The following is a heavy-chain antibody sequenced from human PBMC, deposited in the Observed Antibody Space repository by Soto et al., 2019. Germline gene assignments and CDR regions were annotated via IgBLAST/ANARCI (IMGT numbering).Heavy chain of an antibody. CDR3: ARVRYSGYVLDP. J-gene: IGHJ5*02. Sequence: LRLSCAASGFTFSTYSMNWVRQAPGKGLEWVSSISSSSSYIYYADSAKGRFTISRDNAKNSLFLQMNSLRAEDTAVYYCARVRYSGYVLDPWGQGTLVTVSS. CDR1: GFTFSTYS. D-gene: IGHD5-12*01. CDR2: ISSSSSYI. V-gene: IGHV3-21*01.